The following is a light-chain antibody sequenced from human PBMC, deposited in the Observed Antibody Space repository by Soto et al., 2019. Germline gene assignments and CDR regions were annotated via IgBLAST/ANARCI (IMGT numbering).Light chain of an antibody. J-gene: IGLJ2*01. V-gene: IGLV2-14*03. CDR2: DVS. Sequence: QSALTQPASVAGSPGQSITISCTGTSSDVGGYNYVSWYQQHPGKAPKLMIYDVSNRPSGISNRFSGSKSGNTASLTISGLQAEDDADYYCSSYASSSTLEVVFGGGTKVTVL. CDR3: SSYASSSTLEVV. CDR1: SSDVGGYNY.